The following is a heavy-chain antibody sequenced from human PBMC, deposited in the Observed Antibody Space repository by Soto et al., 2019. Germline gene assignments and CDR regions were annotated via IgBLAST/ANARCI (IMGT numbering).Heavy chain of an antibody. CDR1: GYSFTSYW. J-gene: IGHJ6*02. V-gene: IGHV5-10-1*01. Sequence: PGESLKISCKGSGYSFTSYWISWVRQMPGKGLEWMGRIDPSDSYTNYSPSFQGHVTISADESISTAYLQWSSLKASDTAMYYCARHVIAAAQRSGDVWGQGTTVTVSS. CDR2: IDPSDSYT. CDR3: ARHVIAAAQRSGDV. D-gene: IGHD6-13*01.